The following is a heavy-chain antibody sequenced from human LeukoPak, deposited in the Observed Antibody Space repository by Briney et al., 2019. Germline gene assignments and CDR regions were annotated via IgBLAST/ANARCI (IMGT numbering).Heavy chain of an antibody. J-gene: IGHJ4*02. V-gene: IGHV3-30*02. CDR1: GFSFRSYG. D-gene: IGHD1-26*01. Sequence: GGSLRLSCAASGFSFRSYGMQWVRQAPGKGPEWVAFIRYDGRDKYYADSVKGRFTITRDNSEDTLYLQMNSLRAEDTAVYYCAKDPDSGSNDYWGQGTLVTVSS. CDR3: AKDPDSGSNDY. CDR2: IRYDGRDK.